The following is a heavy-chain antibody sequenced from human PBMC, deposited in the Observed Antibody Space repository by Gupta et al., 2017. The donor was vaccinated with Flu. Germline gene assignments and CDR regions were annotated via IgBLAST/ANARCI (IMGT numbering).Heavy chain of an antibody. D-gene: IGHD3-10*02. Sequence: EVKLLESGAGLVRAVGALKIFLPGYGLRFRGDSLSLLRQAPGKGLQWVSATSKSGDSTYYADSVKGRFTMSRDNSKKTLYLQMKSLRADDTAVYYCAKNLDDYIQGYFEYWGQGSLVTVSS. V-gene: IGHV3-23*01. CDR3: AKNLDDYIQGYFEY. CDR2: TSKSGDST. CDR1: GLRFRGDS. J-gene: IGHJ4*02.